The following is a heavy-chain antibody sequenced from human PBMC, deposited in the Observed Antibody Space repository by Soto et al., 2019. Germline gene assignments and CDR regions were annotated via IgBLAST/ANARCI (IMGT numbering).Heavy chain of an antibody. CDR3: AKEVSLGSTVDLGY. CDR1: GFNFSIFA. J-gene: IGHJ4*02. Sequence: AGGSLRLSCAASGFNFSIFAMSWVRQSPGKGLEWVSTISGSGGSTYSADAVKGRFSISRDNSMGTLYLQMKSLRVEDTAIYYCAKEVSLGSTVDLGYWGQGTLVTVSS. D-gene: IGHD7-27*01. V-gene: IGHV3-23*01. CDR2: ISGSGGST.